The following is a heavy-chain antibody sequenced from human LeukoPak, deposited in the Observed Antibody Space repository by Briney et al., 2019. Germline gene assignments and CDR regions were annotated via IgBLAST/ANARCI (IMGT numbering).Heavy chain of an antibody. CDR3: ARNLHNYYYDSSGHVDDAFDI. D-gene: IGHD3-22*01. Sequence: GASVKVSCKASGYTCTTYGISWVRQAPGQGLEWMGWISAYNGNTTYAQKLQGRVTMTRDTSTSTAYTEVRSLRSDDTAVYYCARNLHNYYYDSSGHVDDAFDIWGQGTMVTVSS. J-gene: IGHJ3*02. CDR2: ISAYNGNT. CDR1: GYTCTTYG. V-gene: IGHV1-18*01.